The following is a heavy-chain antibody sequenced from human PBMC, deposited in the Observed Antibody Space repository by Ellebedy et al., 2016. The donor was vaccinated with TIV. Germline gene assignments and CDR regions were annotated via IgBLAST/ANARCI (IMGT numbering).Heavy chain of an antibody. CDR2: ISRRADTI. V-gene: IGHV3-48*03. CDR1: GFTFSSYE. J-gene: IGHJ6*02. D-gene: IGHD2-2*03. CDR3: ATDGYCSATSCFFHYAMDV. Sequence: GESLKISCEASGFTFSSYEMNWVRPAPGKGLEWVAYISRRADTIYYAASVKGRFTISRDDAQNSLFLQMNSLRAEDTAVYYCATDGYCSATSCFFHYAMDVWGQGTAVTVSS.